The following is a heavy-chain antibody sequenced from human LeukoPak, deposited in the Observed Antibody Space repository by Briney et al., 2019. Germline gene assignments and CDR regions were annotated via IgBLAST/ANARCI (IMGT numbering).Heavy chain of an antibody. J-gene: IGHJ5*02. D-gene: IGHD1-1*01. CDR1: GFTFSSYA. Sequence: GGSLRLSCAASGFTFSSYAMSWVRQAPGKGLEWVSAISGSGGSTYYADSVKGRFTISRDNSKSTLYLQMNSLRAEDTAVYYCAKDRVGSQLERPGWFDPWGQGTLVTVSS. CDR3: AKDRVGSQLERPGWFDP. V-gene: IGHV3-23*01. CDR2: ISGSGGST.